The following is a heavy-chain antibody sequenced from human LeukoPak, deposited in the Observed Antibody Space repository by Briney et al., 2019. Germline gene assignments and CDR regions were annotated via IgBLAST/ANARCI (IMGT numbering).Heavy chain of an antibody. CDR2: FDPEDGET. CDR3: ATVERRGGYYFDY. J-gene: IGHJ4*02. D-gene: IGHD1-1*01. V-gene: IGHV1-24*01. Sequence: VASVKVSCKVSGYTLTELSMHWVRQAPGKGLEWMGGFDPEDGETIYAQKFQGRVTMTEDTSTDTAYMELSRLRSEDTAVYYCATVERRGGYYFDYWGQGTLVTVSS. CDR1: GYTLTELS.